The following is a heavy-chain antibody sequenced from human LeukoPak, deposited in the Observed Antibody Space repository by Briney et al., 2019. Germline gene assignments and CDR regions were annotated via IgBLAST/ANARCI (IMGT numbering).Heavy chain of an antibody. V-gene: IGHV4-34*01. J-gene: IGHJ3*02. CDR3: ARGRPYSLVVLPNDAFDI. D-gene: IGHD2-8*02. Sequence: PSETLSLTCAVYGGSFSGYYWSWIRQPPGKGLEWIGEINHSGSTNYNPSLKSRVTISVDTSKNQFSLKLSSVTAADTAVYYCARGRPYSLVVLPNDAFDIWGQGTMVTVSS. CDR1: GGSFSGYY. CDR2: INHSGST.